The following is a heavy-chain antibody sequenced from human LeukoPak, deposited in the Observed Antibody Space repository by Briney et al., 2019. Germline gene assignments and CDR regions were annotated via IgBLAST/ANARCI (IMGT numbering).Heavy chain of an antibody. CDR1: GFPFSSYS. CDR2: IKPDGTTK. Sequence: PGGSLRLSCAASGFPFSSYSMTWVRQAPGKGLEWVANIKPDGTTKFYVDSVKGRFTISRDNALNSLYLQMNSLRAEDTAFYYCARSIPYGTTWYGRSDYWGQGTLVTVSS. D-gene: IGHD6-13*01. V-gene: IGHV3-7*03. CDR3: ARSIPYGTTWYGRSDY. J-gene: IGHJ4*02.